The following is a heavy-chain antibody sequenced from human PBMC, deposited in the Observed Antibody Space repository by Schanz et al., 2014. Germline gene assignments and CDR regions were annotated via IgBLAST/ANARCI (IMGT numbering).Heavy chain of an antibody. J-gene: IGHJ4*01. CDR1: GGSFSGYY. V-gene: IGHV4-34*01. CDR2: INHGGST. CDR3: ARAARRTRVVPLYFDY. Sequence: QVQLQQWGAGLLKPSETLSLTCAVYGGSFSGYYWSWIRQPPGKGLEWIAEINHGGSTNYNPSLKSRVTISVDTSKNQFSLKLGSVTAADTAVYYCARAARRTRVVPLYFDYWGHGTLVTVSS. D-gene: IGHD2-2*01.